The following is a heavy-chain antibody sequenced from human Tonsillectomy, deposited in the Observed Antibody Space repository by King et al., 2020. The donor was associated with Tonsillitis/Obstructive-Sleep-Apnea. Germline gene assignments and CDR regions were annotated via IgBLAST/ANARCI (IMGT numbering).Heavy chain of an antibody. CDR2: ISYDGSDK. V-gene: IGHV3-30*01. D-gene: IGHD6-13*01. CDR1: GFTFSSYA. Sequence: QLVESGGGVVQPGRSLRLSCAASGFTFSSYAMHWVRQAPGKGLEWVAVISYDGSDKYYADSVKGRFTISRDNSKKTLYLLPNSLRAEDTAVYYCARGTPAAAGPYLDYWGQGTLVTVS. J-gene: IGHJ4*02. CDR3: ARGTPAAAGPYLDY.